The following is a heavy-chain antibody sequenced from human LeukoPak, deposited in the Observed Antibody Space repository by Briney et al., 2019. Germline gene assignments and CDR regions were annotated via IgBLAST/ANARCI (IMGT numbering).Heavy chain of an antibody. V-gene: IGHV1-69*04. CDR2: IIPILGIA. CDR1: GGTFSSYA. D-gene: IGHD2-21*02. CDR3: AIGYCGGDCYSGGDY. J-gene: IGHJ4*02. Sequence: GASVKVSCKASGGTFSSYAISWVRQAPGQGLEWMGKIIPILGIANYAQKFQGRVTITADKSTSTAYMELSSLRSEDTAVYYCAIGYCGGDCYSGGDYWGQGTLVTVSS.